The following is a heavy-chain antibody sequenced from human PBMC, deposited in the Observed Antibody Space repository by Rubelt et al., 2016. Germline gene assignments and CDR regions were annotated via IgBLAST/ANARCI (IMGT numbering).Heavy chain of an antibody. CDR1: GGTFSSYA. CDR2: IIPIFGTA. Sequence: QVQLVQSGAEVKKPGSSVKVSCKASGGTFSSYAISWVRQAPGQVLEWMGGIIPIFGTAHYGQKFQGRVTITADKSTSTAYMELSSLRSEDTAVYYCARDLVGVVITTHDAFDIWGQGTMVTVSS. V-gene: IGHV1-69*06. J-gene: IGHJ3*02. CDR3: ARDLVGVVITTHDAFDI. D-gene: IGHD3-22*01.